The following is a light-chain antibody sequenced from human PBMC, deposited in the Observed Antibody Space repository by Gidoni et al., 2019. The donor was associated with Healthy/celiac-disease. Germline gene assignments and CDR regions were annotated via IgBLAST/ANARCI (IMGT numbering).Light chain of an antibody. J-gene: IGKJ1*01. CDR1: QSVSSSY. V-gene: IGKV3-20*01. Sequence: EPVLPQYQGTLSWSPGERATLSCRASQSVSSSYLAWYQQKPGQAPRLLIYGASSRATGIPDRFSGSGSGTDFTLTISRLEPEDFAVYYCQQYGSSPWTFGQGTKVEIK. CDR2: GAS. CDR3: QQYGSSPWT.